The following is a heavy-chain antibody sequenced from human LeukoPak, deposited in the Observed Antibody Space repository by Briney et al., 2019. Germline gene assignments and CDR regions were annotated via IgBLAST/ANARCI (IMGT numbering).Heavy chain of an antibody. V-gene: IGHV3-30*02. J-gene: IGHJ3*02. Sequence: PGGSLRLSCAASGFTFSSYGMHWVRQAPGKGLEWVAFIRYDGSNKYYADSVKGRFTISRDNSKNTLYLQMNSLRAEDTAVYYCAKMGLAANDAFDIWGQGTMVTVSS. D-gene: IGHD2-15*01. CDR2: IRYDGSNK. CDR3: AKMGLAANDAFDI. CDR1: GFTFSSYG.